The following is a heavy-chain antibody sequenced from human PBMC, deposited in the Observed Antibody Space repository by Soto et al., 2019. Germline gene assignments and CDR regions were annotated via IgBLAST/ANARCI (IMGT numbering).Heavy chain of an antibody. CDR3: AKAPVELLGYYYGLDV. D-gene: IGHD1-26*01. Sequence: QVQLVESGGGVVQPGRYLRLSCAASGFTFSSYGMHWVRQAPGKGLEWVAVISYDGTNKYYAASVKGRFTISVDNSKNTLYLQMNSLRAEYTAVYYCAKAPVELLGYYYGLDVWGQGTTVTVSS. J-gene: IGHJ6*02. CDR1: GFTFSSYG. V-gene: IGHV3-30*18. CDR2: ISYDGTNK.